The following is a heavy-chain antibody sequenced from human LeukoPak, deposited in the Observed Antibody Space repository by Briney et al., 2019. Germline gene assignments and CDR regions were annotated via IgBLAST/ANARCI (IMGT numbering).Heavy chain of an antibody. V-gene: IGHV1-69*13. Sequence: GASVKVSCKASGGTFSSYAISWVRQAPGQGLEWMGGIIPIFGTANYAQKFQGRVTITADESTSTAYMELSSLRSEDTAVCYCARGCSSTSCYADYYYYGMDVWGKGTTVTVSS. CDR1: GGTFSSYA. CDR2: IIPIFGTA. J-gene: IGHJ6*04. CDR3: ARGCSSTSCYADYYYYGMDV. D-gene: IGHD2-2*01.